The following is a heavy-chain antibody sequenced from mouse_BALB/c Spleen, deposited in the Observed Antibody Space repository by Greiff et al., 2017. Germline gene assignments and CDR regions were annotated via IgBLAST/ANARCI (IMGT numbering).Heavy chain of an antibody. CDR1: GYTFTSYT. CDR3: ASRYEGFAY. J-gene: IGHJ3*01. Sequence: VQLQQSAAELARPGASVKMSCKASGYTFTSYTMHWVKQRPGQGLEWIGYINPSSGYTEYNQKFKDKTTLTADKSSSTAYMQLSCLTSEDSAVYYCASRYEGFAYWGQGTLVTVSA. CDR2: INPSSGYT. V-gene: IGHV1-4*02. D-gene: IGHD2-12*01.